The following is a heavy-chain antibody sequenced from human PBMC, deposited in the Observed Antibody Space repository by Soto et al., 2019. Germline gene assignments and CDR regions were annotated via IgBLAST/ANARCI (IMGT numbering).Heavy chain of an antibody. CDR3: ARDLSYYSDDC. CDR1: GFTFSNHG. Sequence: QAHLAESGGGVVQPGGSLRLSCAASGFTFSNHGMHWVRQAPGKGLEWVAAIWFDGSRKHYADSVEGRFTISRDDSESTLYLQMNSLRVEDTAVYYCARDLSYYSDDCWGQGTLVTVSS. D-gene: IGHD5-18*01. J-gene: IGHJ4*02. V-gene: IGHV3-33*01. CDR2: IWFDGSRK.